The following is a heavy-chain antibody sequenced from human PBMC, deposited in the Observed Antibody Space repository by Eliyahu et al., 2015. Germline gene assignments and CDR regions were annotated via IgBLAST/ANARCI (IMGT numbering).Heavy chain of an antibody. CDR2: IXYSGST. V-gene: IGHV4-59*01. J-gene: IGHJ4*02. CDR1: GGSISSYY. Sequence: QVQLQESGPGLVKPSETLSLTCTVSGGSISSYYWSWIRQPPGKGLEWIGDIXYSGSTHYHPSLKSRVTISVDTSKNQFSLKLSSVTAADTAVYYCARDLHGGGFDYWGQGTLVTVSS. D-gene: IGHD3-16*01. CDR3: ARDLHGGGFDY.